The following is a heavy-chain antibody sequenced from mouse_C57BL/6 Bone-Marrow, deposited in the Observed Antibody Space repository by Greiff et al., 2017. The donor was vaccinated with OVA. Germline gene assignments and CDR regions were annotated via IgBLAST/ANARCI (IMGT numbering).Heavy chain of an antibody. CDR1: GFTFSSYG. CDR3: ARQGERKYYCDY. CDR2: ISSGGSYT. Sequence: EVQRVESGGDLVKPGGSLKLSCAASGFTFSSYGMSWVRQTPDKRLEWVATISSGGSYTYYPDSVKGRFTISRDNAKNTLYLQMSSLKSEDTAMDYCARQGERKYYCDYWGQGTTLTVSS. V-gene: IGHV5-6*01. J-gene: IGHJ2*01.